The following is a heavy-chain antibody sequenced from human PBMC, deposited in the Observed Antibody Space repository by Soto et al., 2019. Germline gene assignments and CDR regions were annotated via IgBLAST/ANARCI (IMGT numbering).Heavy chain of an antibody. J-gene: IGHJ3*02. Sequence: GGSLRLSCTAAGFIFNNYAMSWVRQAPGEGLEWVSAISGSGNTAYYAESVRGRFTISRDNSKTTLYLQMNSLRAEDTAVYYCARRGTAFDIWGQGTMVTVSS. D-gene: IGHD1-1*01. CDR3: ARRGTAFDI. CDR2: ISGSGNTA. CDR1: GFIFNNYA. V-gene: IGHV3-23*01.